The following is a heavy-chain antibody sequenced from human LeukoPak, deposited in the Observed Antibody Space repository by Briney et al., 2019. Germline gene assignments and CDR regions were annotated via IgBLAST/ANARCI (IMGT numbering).Heavy chain of an antibody. V-gene: IGHV6-1*01. CDR1: GDSVSSNSAA. CDR3: ARDRIAVAGSRWDAFDI. D-gene: IGHD6-19*01. J-gene: IGHJ3*02. Sequence: SQTLSLTCAISGDSVSSNSAAWNWIGQSPSRGLEWLGRTYYRSKWFNDYELSVKSRITINPDTSKNQFSLQLNSVTPEDTAVYYCARDRIAVAGSRWDAFDIWGQGTMVTVSS. CDR2: TYYRSKWFN.